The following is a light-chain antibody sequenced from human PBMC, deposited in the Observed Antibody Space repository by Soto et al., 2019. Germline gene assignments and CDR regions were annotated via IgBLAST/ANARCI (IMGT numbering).Light chain of an antibody. CDR1: QSISRS. CDR2: DAS. V-gene: IGKV3-15*01. Sequence: EIVLTQSPAILSVSPGERAPLSCRASQSISRSLAWYQQKPGQAPRLLISDASTRATGIPARFSGSGSGTEFTLTISSLQSEDFALYYCHQYNSWPPGTFGQGPRWIS. CDR3: HQYNSWPPGT. J-gene: IGKJ2*01.